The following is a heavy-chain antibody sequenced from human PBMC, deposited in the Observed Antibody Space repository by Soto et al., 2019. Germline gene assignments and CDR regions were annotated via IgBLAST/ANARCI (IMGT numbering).Heavy chain of an antibody. D-gene: IGHD4-4*01. J-gene: IGHJ6*03. CDR3: ARDLEYSNYKTYYYYYYMDV. Sequence: GGSLRLSCAASGFTFSSYWMSWVRQAPGKGLEWVANIKQDGSEKYYVDSVKGRFTISRDNAKNSLYLQMNSLRAEDTAVYYCARDLEYSNYKTYYYYYYMDVWGKGTTVTVSS. V-gene: IGHV3-7*01. CDR1: GFTFSSYW. CDR2: IKQDGSEK.